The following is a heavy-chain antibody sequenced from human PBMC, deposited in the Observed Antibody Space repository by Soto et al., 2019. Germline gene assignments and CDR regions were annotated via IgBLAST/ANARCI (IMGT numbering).Heavy chain of an antibody. CDR1: GFTFSSYA. V-gene: IGHV3-23*01. CDR3: AKVNDFWSGKLYYFDY. J-gene: IGHJ4*02. D-gene: IGHD3-3*01. CDR2: ISGSGGST. Sequence: PGGSLRLSCAASGFTFSSYAMSWVRQAPGKGLEWVSAISGSGGSTYYADSVKGRFTISRDNSKNTLYLQMNSLRAEDTAVYYCAKVNDFWSGKLYYFDYWGQGTLVTVSS.